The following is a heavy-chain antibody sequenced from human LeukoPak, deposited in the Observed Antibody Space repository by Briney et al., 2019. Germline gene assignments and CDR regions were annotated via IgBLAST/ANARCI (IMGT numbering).Heavy chain of an antibody. V-gene: IGHV3-7*01. CDR1: GFIFSRYW. CDR3: VRDQGAAGDY. CDR2: IDQDGSDK. Sequence: GGSLRLSCAASGFIFSRYWMTWVRQAPGKGLEWVANIDQDGSDKLYVDSVKGRFTISRGNAKNSLYLQLNSLRAEDTAMYYCVRDQGAAGDYWGQGTLVFVSS. J-gene: IGHJ4*02. D-gene: IGHD6-13*01.